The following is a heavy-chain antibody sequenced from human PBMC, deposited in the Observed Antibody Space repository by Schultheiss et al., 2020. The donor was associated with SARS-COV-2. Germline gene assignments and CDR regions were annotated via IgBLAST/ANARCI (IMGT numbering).Heavy chain of an antibody. CDR3: ARTVWSGYTHYYGMDV. D-gene: IGHD3-3*01. Sequence: SETLSLTCSVSGGSISNYYWSWIRQPAGKGLEWIGRVYSSGSTNYNPSLKSRVTMSVDTSKNQFSLKLSSVTAADTAVYYCARTVWSGYTHYYGMDVWGQGTTVTVSS. CDR1: GGSISNYY. CDR2: VYSSGST. J-gene: IGHJ6*02. V-gene: IGHV4-4*07.